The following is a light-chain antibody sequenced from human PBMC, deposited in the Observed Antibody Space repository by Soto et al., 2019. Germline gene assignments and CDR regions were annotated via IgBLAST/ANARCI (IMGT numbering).Light chain of an antibody. V-gene: IGKV3-20*01. CDR1: RSVTGDY. CDR3: QQYGSSPPT. Sequence: EIVLTQSPGTLSLSPGERATLSCRASRSVTGDYVAWYQQTPGQAPRLLIYDAATRATGIPERFSGSGSGTDFTLTISRLEPEDFAVYCCQQYGSSPPTFGQGTRLENK. CDR2: DAA. J-gene: IGKJ5*01.